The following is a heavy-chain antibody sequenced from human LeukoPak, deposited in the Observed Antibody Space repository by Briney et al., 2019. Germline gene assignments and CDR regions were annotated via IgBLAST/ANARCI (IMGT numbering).Heavy chain of an antibody. CDR1: GFTFSSYW. CDR2: INSDGSST. D-gene: IGHD3-22*01. J-gene: IGHJ6*02. Sequence: GGSLRLSCAASGFTFSSYWMHWVRQAPGKGLVWVSRINSDGSSTSYADSVKGRFTISRDNAKNTLYLQMNSLRAGDTAVYYCARAPYYYEYYYYGMDVWGQGTTVTLSS. CDR3: ARAPYYYEYYYYGMDV. V-gene: IGHV3-74*01.